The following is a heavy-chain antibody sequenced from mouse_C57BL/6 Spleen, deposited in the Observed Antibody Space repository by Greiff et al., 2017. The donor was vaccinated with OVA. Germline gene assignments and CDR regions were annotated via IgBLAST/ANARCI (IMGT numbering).Heavy chain of an antibody. D-gene: IGHD1-1*01. CDR2: INPSSGYT. Sequence: QVQLQQSGAELARPGASVKMSCKASGYTFTSYTMHWVKQRPGQGLEWIGYINPSSGYTKYNQKFKDKATLTADKSSSTAYMQLSSLTSEDSAVYYCARAGSSYVSYWYFDVWGTGTTVTVSS. CDR1: GYTFTSYT. J-gene: IGHJ1*03. V-gene: IGHV1-4*01. CDR3: ARAGSSYVSYWYFDV.